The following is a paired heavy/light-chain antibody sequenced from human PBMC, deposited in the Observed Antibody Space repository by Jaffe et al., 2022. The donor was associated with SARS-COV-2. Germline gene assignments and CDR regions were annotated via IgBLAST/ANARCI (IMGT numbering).Heavy chain of an antibody. V-gene: IGHV1-69*01. J-gene: IGHJ5*02. CDR3: ARGGEGSAWYWEIDH. CDR2: VIPVSGKT. CDR1: GGSFSTYA. D-gene: IGHD6-19*01. Sequence: QVQLIQSGAEVKKPGSSVKVSCKPSGGSFSTYAFSWVRQAPGQGLAWMGGVIPVSGKTHYAQKFQGRVTITADESTSTVHMELSSLISDDTAVYYCARGGEGSAWYWEIDHWGLGTLVTVSS.
Light chain of an antibody. CDR2: LGS. Sequence: DIVVTQSPLSLPVTPGEPASISCRSSQSLLHSNGYNYLDWYLQKPGQSPQLLIYLGSNRASGVPGRFSGSGSGTNFTLKISRVEAEDVGVYYCMQALQIPTFGQGTKVELK. J-gene: IGKJ1*01. CDR1: QSLLHSNGYNY. V-gene: IGKV2-28*01. CDR3: MQALQIPT.